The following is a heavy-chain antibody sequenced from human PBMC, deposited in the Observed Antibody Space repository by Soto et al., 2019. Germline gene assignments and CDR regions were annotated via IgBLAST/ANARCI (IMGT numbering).Heavy chain of an antibody. Sequence: PSETLSLTCTVSGGSISSGDYYWSWIRQPPGKGLEWIGYIYYSGSTYYNPSLKSRVTISVDTSKNQFSLKLSSVTAADTAVYYCARDHVVGYGMDVGGQGPTVTVSS. J-gene: IGHJ6*02. CDR2: IYYSGST. CDR1: GGSISSGDYY. D-gene: IGHD1-26*01. V-gene: IGHV4-30-4*01. CDR3: ARDHVVGYGMDV.